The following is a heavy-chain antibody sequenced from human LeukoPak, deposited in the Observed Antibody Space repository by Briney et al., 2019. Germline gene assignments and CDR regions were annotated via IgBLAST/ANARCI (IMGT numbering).Heavy chain of an antibody. CDR3: ARLAHCSGGSCYPVLDY. J-gene: IGHJ4*02. D-gene: IGHD2-15*01. Sequence: SVKVSCKASGGTFSSYAISWVLQAPGQGLEWMGGIIPIFGTANYAQKFQGRVTITTDESTSTAYMELSSLRSEDTAVYYCARLAHCSGGSCYPVLDYWGQGTLVTVSS. CDR1: GGTFSSYA. V-gene: IGHV1-69*05. CDR2: IIPIFGTA.